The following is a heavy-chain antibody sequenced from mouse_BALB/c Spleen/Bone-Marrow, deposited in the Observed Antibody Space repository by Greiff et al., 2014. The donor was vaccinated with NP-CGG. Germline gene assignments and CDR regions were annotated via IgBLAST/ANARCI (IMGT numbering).Heavy chain of an antibody. D-gene: IGHD2-3*01. Sequence: EVKLVESGGNLVKPGGSLKLSCAASGFTFSSYAMSWVRQTPGKRLEWVATIRSGGSYTYYPDSVKGRFTISRDNAKSTLYLQMRSLRSEDTAMYYCARQGDGYYDYWGQGTTLTVSS. V-gene: IGHV5-9-3*01. CDR1: GFTFSSYA. CDR2: IRSGGSYT. CDR3: ARQGDGYYDY. J-gene: IGHJ2*01.